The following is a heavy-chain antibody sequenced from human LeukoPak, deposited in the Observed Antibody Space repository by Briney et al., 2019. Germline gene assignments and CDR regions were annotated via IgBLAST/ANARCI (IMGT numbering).Heavy chain of an antibody. Sequence: ASVTVSCKASGYTFTSYGISWVRQAPGQGLEWMGWISAYNGNTNYAQKLQGRVTMTTDTSTSTAYMELRSLRSDDTAVYYCAGRTRSMTGSTMTTANWFDPWGQGTLVTVSS. CDR2: ISAYNGNT. CDR3: AGRTRSMTGSTMTTANWFDP. J-gene: IGHJ5*02. V-gene: IGHV1-18*01. CDR1: GYTFTSYG. D-gene: IGHD4-17*01.